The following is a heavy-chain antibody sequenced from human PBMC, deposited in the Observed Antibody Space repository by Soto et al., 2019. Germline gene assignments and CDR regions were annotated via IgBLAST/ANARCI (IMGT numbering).Heavy chain of an antibody. V-gene: IGHV3-15*01. D-gene: IGHD2-15*01. CDR3: TTRPSPGSVDDFDY. CDR1: GFTFSNAW. CDR2: IKSKTDGGTT. Sequence: EMQLVESGGGLVKAGGSLRVSCAASGFTFSNAWMSWVRQAPGTGLEWVGRIKSKTDGGTTDYAAPVKGRFTISRDDSKSTLYLQMNSLKTEDTAVYYCTTRPSPGSVDDFDYWCQGTLVTVSS. J-gene: IGHJ4*02.